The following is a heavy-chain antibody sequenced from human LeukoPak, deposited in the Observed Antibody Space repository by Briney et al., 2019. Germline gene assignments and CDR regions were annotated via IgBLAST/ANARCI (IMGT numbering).Heavy chain of an antibody. Sequence: ASVKVSCKASGGTFSSYAISWVRQAPGQGLEWMGGIIPIFGTANYAQKFQGRVTITADESTSTAYMELSSLRSEDTAVYYCARSSPAYYYDSSGFSSLGYGGQGTLVTVSS. CDR1: GGTFSSYA. J-gene: IGHJ1*01. V-gene: IGHV1-69*13. CDR2: IIPIFGTA. CDR3: ARSSPAYYYDSSGFSSLGY. D-gene: IGHD3-22*01.